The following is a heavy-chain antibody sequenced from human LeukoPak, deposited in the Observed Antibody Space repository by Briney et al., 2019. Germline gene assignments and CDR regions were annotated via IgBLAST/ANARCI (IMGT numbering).Heavy chain of an antibody. CDR1: GFPFVASG. CDR3: ARGPGIAAAGTGNY. CDR2: IWYDGSNQ. Sequence: GGSLGPSGAAPGFPFVASGRHWVRRAPGKGREGVAIIWYDGSNQYYADSVKGRFTISRDNSKNTLYLQMNSLRAEDTAVYYCARGPGIAAAGTGNYWGQGTLVTVSS. V-gene: IGHV3-30*02. J-gene: IGHJ4*02. D-gene: IGHD6-13*01.